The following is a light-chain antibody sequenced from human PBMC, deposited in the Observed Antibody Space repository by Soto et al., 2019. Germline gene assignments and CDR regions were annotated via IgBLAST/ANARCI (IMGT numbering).Light chain of an antibody. CDR3: CSYATSYTYV. CDR2: EVR. CDR1: SSDIGSYNY. V-gene: IGLV2-14*01. Sequence: QSVLTQPASVSGSPGQSITISCTGTSSDIGSYNYVAWYQQFPGKTPKLIIYEVRNRPSGVSFRFSGSKSGNTASLTISGLQAEDEADYYCCSYATSYTYVFGSGTKVTVL. J-gene: IGLJ1*01.